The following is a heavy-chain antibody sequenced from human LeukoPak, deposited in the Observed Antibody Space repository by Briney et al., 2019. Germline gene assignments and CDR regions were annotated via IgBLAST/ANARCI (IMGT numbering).Heavy chain of an antibody. V-gene: IGHV3-7*01. J-gene: IGHJ3*02. CDR1: GFTFSSYW. CDR3: ARVSEDSSSWYSDAFDI. CDR2: IKQDGSEK. D-gene: IGHD6-13*01. Sequence: PGGSLRLSCAASGFTFSSYWMSWVRQAPGKGLEWVANIKQDGSEKYYVDSVKGRFTISRDNAKNSLYLQMNSLRAEDTAVYYCARVSEDSSSWYSDAFDIWGQGTMDTVSS.